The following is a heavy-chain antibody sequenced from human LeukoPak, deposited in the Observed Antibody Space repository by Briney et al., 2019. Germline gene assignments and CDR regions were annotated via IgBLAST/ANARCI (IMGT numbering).Heavy chain of an antibody. CDR3: AKSDRGYSGFDFGD. Sequence: GRSLRLSCAASGFTFSSYGMHWVRQAPGKGLEWVAVISYDGSNKYYADSVKGRFTISRDNSKNTVYLHMSSLRGEDTAVYYCAKSDRGYSGFDFGDWGQGTLVTVSS. J-gene: IGHJ4*02. CDR1: GFTFSSYG. V-gene: IGHV3-30*18. D-gene: IGHD5-12*01. CDR2: ISYDGSNK.